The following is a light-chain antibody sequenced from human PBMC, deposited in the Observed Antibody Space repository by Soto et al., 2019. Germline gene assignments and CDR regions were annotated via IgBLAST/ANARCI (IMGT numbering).Light chain of an antibody. CDR1: NIGSEG. CDR2: DDS. J-gene: IGLJ1*01. Sequence: SYALTQAPSVSVAPGQAATSACGGNNIGSEGVHWYQQKPGHAPVLVVYDDSDRPSGIPERFSGSNSGNTATLTISRVEAGDEADYYCQVWDSSRNHYVFGTGSKVTV. V-gene: IGLV3-21*02. CDR3: QVWDSSRNHYV.